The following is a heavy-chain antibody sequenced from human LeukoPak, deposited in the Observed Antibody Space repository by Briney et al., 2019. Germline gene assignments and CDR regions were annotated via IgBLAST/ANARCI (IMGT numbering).Heavy chain of an antibody. V-gene: IGHV4-61*02. CDR2: IFISGGT. CDR3: ARTYSSLSHDAFDI. D-gene: IGHD6-19*01. CDR1: GDSITSGSYY. J-gene: IGHJ3*02. Sequence: TSQTLSLTCTVSGDSITSGSYYWSWIRQPAGKGLEWIGRIFISGGTNYNPSLRSRVTMSLDTSKNQFSLKLYSVTAADTAVYYCARTYSSLSHDAFDIWGQGTMVTVSS.